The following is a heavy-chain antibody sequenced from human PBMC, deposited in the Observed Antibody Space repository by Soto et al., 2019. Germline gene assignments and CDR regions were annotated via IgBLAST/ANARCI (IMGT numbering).Heavy chain of an antibody. D-gene: IGHD4-17*01. J-gene: IGHJ6*02. CDR2: IIPRSATS. CDR3: AREGLVLVPTTVNSDYYYYAMDV. CDR1: GDTYSTYT. V-gene: IGHV1-69*12. Sequence: QVQLVQSGAEVKKPGSSVKVSCKASGDTYSTYTITWMRQAPGQGLEWMGGIIPRSATSNYAQKFQGRVTITADAPTGTADRELSSLRSEDTAVYYCAREGLVLVPTTVNSDYYYYAMDVWGQGTAVTVSS.